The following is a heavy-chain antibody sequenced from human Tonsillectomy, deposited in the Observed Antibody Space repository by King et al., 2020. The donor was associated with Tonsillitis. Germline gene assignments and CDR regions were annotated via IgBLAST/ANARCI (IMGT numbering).Heavy chain of an antibody. Sequence: DVQLVESGGGLVQPGGSLRLSCAASGFTFSSYWMHWVRQAPGKGLVWVSNINGDGSKTRYADSVKGRFTISRDNAKNTLVLQMNSLRAEDTAVYYCVREEYISTSCDYWGQGNLVTVSS. D-gene: IGHD6-6*01. J-gene: IGHJ4*02. CDR2: INGDGSKT. V-gene: IGHV3-74*01. CDR3: VREEYISTSCDY. CDR1: GFTFSSYW.